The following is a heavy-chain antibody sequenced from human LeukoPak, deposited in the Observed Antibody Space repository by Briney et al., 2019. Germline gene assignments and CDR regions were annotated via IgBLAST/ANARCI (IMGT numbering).Heavy chain of an antibody. Sequence: GGSLRLSCAASGFTVSNNYMSWVRQAPGKGLEWVSVIYSGGSTYYADSLKGRFTISRDNSKNTLYLQVNSLRAEDTAVYYCAGSIKCSSCGFDCWGQGTLVTVSS. D-gene: IGHD6-6*01. J-gene: IGHJ4*02. CDR2: IYSGGST. CDR3: AGSIKCSSCGFDC. CDR1: GFTVSNNY. V-gene: IGHV3-66*01.